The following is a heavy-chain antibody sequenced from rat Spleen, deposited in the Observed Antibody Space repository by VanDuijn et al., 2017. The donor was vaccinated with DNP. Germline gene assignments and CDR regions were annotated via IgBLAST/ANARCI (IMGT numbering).Heavy chain of an antibody. J-gene: IGHJ4*01. CDR1: GFTFSRYW. CDR2: INTDGGST. V-gene: IGHV5-58*01. D-gene: IGHD1-4*01. CDR3: ASRPPPTRGPFDY. Sequence: EVQLVETGGGLVQPGKSLKLSCVASGFTFSRYWMYWIRQTPGKGLEWLSSINTDGGSTFYPDSVKGRFTISRDNAENTVYLQMNSLRSEDTATYYCASRPPPTRGPFDYWGQGASVTVSS.